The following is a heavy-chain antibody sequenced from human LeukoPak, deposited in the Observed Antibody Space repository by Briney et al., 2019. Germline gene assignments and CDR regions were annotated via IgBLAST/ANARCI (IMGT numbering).Heavy chain of an antibody. Sequence: SETLSLTCTVSGGSISSYYWSWIRQSPGKGLEWIGYIYYSGRTNHNPSLKSRVTISVDTSKNQFSLKLSSVTAADTAVYYCARHVEQWLTPFDYWGQGTLVTVSS. CDR3: ARHVEQWLTPFDY. CDR1: GGSISSYY. J-gene: IGHJ4*02. V-gene: IGHV4-59*08. CDR2: IYYSGRT. D-gene: IGHD6-19*01.